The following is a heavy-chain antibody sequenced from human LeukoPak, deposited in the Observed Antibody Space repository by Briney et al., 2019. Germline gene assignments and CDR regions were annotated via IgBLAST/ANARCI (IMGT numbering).Heavy chain of an antibody. CDR2: IYTSGST. CDR1: GGSISSGSYY. V-gene: IGHV4-61*02. CDR3: ERDPEPSGYYDYYYYGMDV. D-gene: IGHD3-22*01. Sequence: SQTLSLTCTVSGGSISSGSYYWSWIRQPAGKGLEWIRRIYTSGSTNYNPSLKSRVTISVDTSKNQFSLKLSSVTAADKAVYYCERDPEPSGYYDYYYYGMDVWGQGTTVTVSS. J-gene: IGHJ6*02.